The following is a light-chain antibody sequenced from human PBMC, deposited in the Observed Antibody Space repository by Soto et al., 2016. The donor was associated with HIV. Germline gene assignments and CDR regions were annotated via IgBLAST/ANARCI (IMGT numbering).Light chain of an antibody. J-gene: IGLJ3*02. CDR3: QVWDSHNDPWV. CDR1: NIGSKS. Sequence: SYVVTQPPSVSVAPGQTARITCGGINIGSKSVHWYQQKPGQAPVLVISDDRDRPSGIPERFSGSNSGSTATLTINRVEAEDEADFYCQVWDSHNDPWVFGGGTRLTV. V-gene: IGLV3-21*02. CDR2: DDR.